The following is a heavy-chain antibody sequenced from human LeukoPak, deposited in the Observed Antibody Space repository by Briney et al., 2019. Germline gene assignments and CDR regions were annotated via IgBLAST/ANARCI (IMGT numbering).Heavy chain of an antibody. D-gene: IGHD3-10*01. CDR1: GFTFDDYA. V-gene: IGHV3-9*01. CDR2: ISWNSGSI. CDR3: AKEEGYGSGGYSWFDP. Sequence: GGSLRLSCAASGFTFDDYAMHWVRQAPGKGLAWVSGISWNSGSIGYADSVKGRFTISRDNAKNSLYLQMNSLRAEDTALYYCAKEEGYGSGGYSWFDPWGQGTLVTVSS. J-gene: IGHJ5*02.